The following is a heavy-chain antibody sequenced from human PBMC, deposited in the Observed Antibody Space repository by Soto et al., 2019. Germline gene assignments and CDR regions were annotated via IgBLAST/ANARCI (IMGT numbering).Heavy chain of an antibody. V-gene: IGHV3-30*18. D-gene: IGHD6-19*01. Sequence: GGSLRLSCAASGFTFSSYGMHWVRQAPGKGLEWVAVISYDGSNKYYADSVKGRFTISRDNSKNTLYLQMNSLRAEDTAVYYCAKDLYSSGWYNYYYYGMDVWGQGTTVTVSS. J-gene: IGHJ6*02. CDR3: AKDLYSSGWYNYYYYGMDV. CDR2: ISYDGSNK. CDR1: GFTFSSYG.